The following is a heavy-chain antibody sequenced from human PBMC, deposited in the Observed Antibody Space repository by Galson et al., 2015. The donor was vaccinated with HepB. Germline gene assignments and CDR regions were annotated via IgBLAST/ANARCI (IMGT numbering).Heavy chain of an antibody. Sequence: SLRLSCAASGFTFSSYAMSWVRQALGKGLEWVSGISASGGSAYYADSVKGRFTISRDNSRNTLYLQMDSLRAEDTAVYYCAKGDDYGDYVDYYGMDVWGQGTTVTVSS. CDR1: GFTFSSYA. CDR2: ISASGGSA. CDR3: AKGDDYGDYVDYYGMDV. D-gene: IGHD4-17*01. J-gene: IGHJ6*02. V-gene: IGHV3-23*01.